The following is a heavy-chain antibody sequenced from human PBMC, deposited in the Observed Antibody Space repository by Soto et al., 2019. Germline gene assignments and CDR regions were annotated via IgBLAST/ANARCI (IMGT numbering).Heavy chain of an antibody. V-gene: IGHV4-39*01. Sequence: SETLSLTCTVSGGSISSSSYYWGWIRQPPGKGLEWIGSIYYSGSTYYNPSLKSRVTISVDTSKNQFSLKLSSVTAADTAVYYCPRSPGYYDFWSGYYLYYFDCWGQGTLVTVSS. CDR2: IYYSGST. CDR1: GGSISSSSYY. J-gene: IGHJ4*02. D-gene: IGHD3-3*01. CDR3: PRSPGYYDFWSGYYLYYFDC.